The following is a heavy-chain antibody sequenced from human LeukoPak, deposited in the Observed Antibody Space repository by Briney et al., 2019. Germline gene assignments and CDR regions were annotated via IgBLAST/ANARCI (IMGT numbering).Heavy chain of an antibody. J-gene: IGHJ4*02. CDR2: INSNTGDT. CDR3: ARGRWLQLWGDY. V-gene: IGHV1-2*02. D-gene: IGHD5-18*01. Sequence: ASVKVSCKASGYTFTDYYIHWVRQAPGQGPEWMGWINSNTGDTKYAQKLQDRVTLTQDTSISTAYMELSRLESDDTAVFYCARGRWLQLWGDYWGQGTPLTVSS. CDR1: GYTFTDYY.